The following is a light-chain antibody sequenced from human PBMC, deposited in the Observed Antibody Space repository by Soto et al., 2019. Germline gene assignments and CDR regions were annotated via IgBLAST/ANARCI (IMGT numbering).Light chain of an antibody. J-gene: IGLJ2*01. V-gene: IGLV1-44*01. CDR1: GSSIGTNT. CDR3: TAWDGSLNNVL. Sequence: QSVLTQPPSASGTPGQRVTISCSGSGSSIGTNTVNWYRQLPGTAPKLLIYGNNQRPSGVPDRFSGSKSGTSASLAISGLRSEDEAEYYCTAWDGSLNNVLFGGGTNSPS. CDR2: GNN.